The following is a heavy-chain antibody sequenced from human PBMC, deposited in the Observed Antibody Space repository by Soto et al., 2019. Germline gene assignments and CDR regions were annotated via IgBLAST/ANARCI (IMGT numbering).Heavy chain of an antibody. CDR3: AKGRLSSTAADAFDI. J-gene: IGHJ3*02. CDR1: GFTFSTYA. Sequence: EVQLLESGGGLVQPGGSLRLSCAASGFTFSTYAMSWVRQAPGKGLEWVSAISWNSGSIGYADSVKGRFTISRDNAKNSLYLQMNSLRAEDTALYYCAKGRLSSTAADAFDIWGQGTMVTVSS. D-gene: IGHD6-13*01. CDR2: ISWNSGSI. V-gene: IGHV3-9*01.